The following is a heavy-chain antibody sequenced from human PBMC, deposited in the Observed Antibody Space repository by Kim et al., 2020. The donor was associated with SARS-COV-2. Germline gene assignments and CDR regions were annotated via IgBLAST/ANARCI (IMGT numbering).Heavy chain of an antibody. V-gene: IGHV3-7*01. CDR3: SRDLDV. CDR1: GFTFSSYW. Sequence: GGSLRLFCAASGFTFSSYWMSWVRQAPGKGLEWVANIKQDGSEKNYVDSVKGRFTVSRDNAENSLYLQMNSLRAEDTAVYYCSRDLDVWGKGAAVTVSS. J-gene: IGHJ6*04. CDR2: IKQDGSEK.